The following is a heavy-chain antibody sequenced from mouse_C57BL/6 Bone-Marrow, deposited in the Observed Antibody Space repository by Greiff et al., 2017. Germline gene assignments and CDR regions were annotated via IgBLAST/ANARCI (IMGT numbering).Heavy chain of an antibody. V-gene: IGHV1-82*01. D-gene: IGHD2-4*01. CDR1: GYAFSSSW. CDR3: ARDRAYYYDYDDGAYYFDY. CDR2: IYPGDGDT. Sequence: VQLQQSGPELVKPGASVKISCKASGYAFSSSWMNWVKQRPGKGLEWIGRIYPGDGDTNYNGKFKGKATLTADKSSSTAYMQLSSLTSEDSAVYFCARDRAYYYDYDDGAYYFDYGGQGTTLTVSS. J-gene: IGHJ2*01.